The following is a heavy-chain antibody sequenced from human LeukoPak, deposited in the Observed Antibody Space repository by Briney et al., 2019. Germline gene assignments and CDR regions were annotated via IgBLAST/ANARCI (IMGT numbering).Heavy chain of an antibody. V-gene: IGHV1-2*07. Sequence: ASVKVSCKASGYTFTGYYMHWVRQAPGQGLEWMGWINPNTGGTTYAHKFQGRVTLTRDTSISTAYMEMSRLRSDDTAVYFCARDREYCGGDCSSWGIGYWGQGSLVTVSS. CDR1: GYTFTGYY. J-gene: IGHJ4*02. CDR2: INPNTGGT. D-gene: IGHD2-21*02. CDR3: ARDREYCGGDCSSWGIGY.